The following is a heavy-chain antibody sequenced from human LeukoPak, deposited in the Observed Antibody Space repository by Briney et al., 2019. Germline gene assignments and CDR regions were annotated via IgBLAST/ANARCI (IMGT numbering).Heavy chain of an antibody. CDR3: ATYRQVLLPFES. CDR2: IFPSGGEI. CDR1: GFTFSSYG. D-gene: IGHD2-8*02. V-gene: IGHV3-23*01. Sequence: PGRSLRLSCAASGFTFSSYGMHWVRQAPGKGLEWVSSIFPSGGEIHYADSVRGRFTISRDNSKSTLSLQMNSLRADDTAIYYCATYRQVLLPFESWGQGTLVTVSS. J-gene: IGHJ4*02.